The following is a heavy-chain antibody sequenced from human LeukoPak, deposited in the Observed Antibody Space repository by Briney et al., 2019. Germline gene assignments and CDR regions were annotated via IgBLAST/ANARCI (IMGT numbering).Heavy chain of an antibody. CDR1: GGSFSGYY. CDR3: ARDPRRFLYYYYMDV. D-gene: IGHD3-10*01. Sequence: SETLSLTCAVYGGSFSGYYWSWIRQPPGKGLEWIGEINHSGSTNYNPSLKSRVTISVDTSKNQFSLKLSSVTAADTAVYYCARDPRRFLYYYYMDVWGKGTTVTVSS. J-gene: IGHJ6*03. V-gene: IGHV4-34*01. CDR2: INHSGST.